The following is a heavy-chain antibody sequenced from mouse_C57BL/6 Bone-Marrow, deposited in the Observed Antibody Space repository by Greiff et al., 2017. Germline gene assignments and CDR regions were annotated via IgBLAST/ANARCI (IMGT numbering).Heavy chain of an antibody. J-gene: IGHJ3*01. D-gene: IGHD2-4*01. CDR2: ISSGGDYI. CDR1: GFTFSSYA. CDR3: TGLRRAWFAY. Sequence: EVQLVESGEGLVKPGGSLKLSCAASGFTFSSYAMSWVRQTPEKRLEWVASISSGGDYIYYADTVKCRFTISRDNARNTLYLQMSSLKSEDTAMYYCTGLRRAWFAYWGQGTLVTVSA. V-gene: IGHV5-9-1*02.